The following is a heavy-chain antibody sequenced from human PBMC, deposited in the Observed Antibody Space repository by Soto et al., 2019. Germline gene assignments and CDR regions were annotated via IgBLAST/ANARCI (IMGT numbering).Heavy chain of an antibody. J-gene: IGHJ6*02. CDR3: ASHGITGTWVYYYGMDV. Sequence: QVQLVQSGAEVKKPESSVKVSCKASGGTFSSYAISWVRQAPGQGLEWMGGIIPIFDTADYAQKLQGRVTITADESTRTAYMELSSLRSEDTPVYYCASHGITGTWVYYYGMDVWGQGTRVTVSS. V-gene: IGHV1-69*12. CDR1: GGTFSSYA. D-gene: IGHD1-7*01. CDR2: IIPIFDTA.